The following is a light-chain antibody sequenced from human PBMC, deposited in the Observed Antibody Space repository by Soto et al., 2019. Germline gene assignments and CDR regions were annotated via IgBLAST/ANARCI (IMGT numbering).Light chain of an antibody. CDR2: GAS. J-gene: IGKJ2*01. CDR3: HQYGSSPYT. V-gene: IGKV3-20*01. Sequence: EIVLTQSPGTLSLSPGERATLSCRASQSVSRSYLAWYQQKTGQAHRLLIYGASSRDTGIPDRFSGSGPGTHLSLTISKQETEDFALYHCHQYGSSPYTFGQGTKMQIK. CDR1: QSVSRSY.